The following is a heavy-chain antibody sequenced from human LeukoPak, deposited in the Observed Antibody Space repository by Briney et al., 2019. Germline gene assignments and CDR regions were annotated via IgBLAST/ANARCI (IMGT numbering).Heavy chain of an antibody. J-gene: IGHJ3*01. CDR2: ISSSGST. D-gene: IGHD5-24*01. Sequence: SETLSLTCTVSGGSISSYYWTWIRQPPGGGLEWIGYISSSGSTNYNPSLKSRVTISLDTSKNQFSLKLSSVTAVDTALYFCARGEMTTIEDAFDVWGQGTMVTVSS. CDR3: ARGEMTTIEDAFDV. V-gene: IGHV4-59*01. CDR1: GGSISSYY.